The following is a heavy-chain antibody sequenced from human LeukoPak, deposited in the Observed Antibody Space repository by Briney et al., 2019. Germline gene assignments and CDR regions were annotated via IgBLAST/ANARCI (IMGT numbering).Heavy chain of an antibody. V-gene: IGHV3-21*01. CDR2: ISYRSSDI. CDR1: GFNFRAYW. CDR3: ARVYSSSWYSGYLYMDV. J-gene: IGHJ6*03. D-gene: IGHD6-13*01. Sequence: GGSLRLSCTTSGFNFRAYWMGWVRQAPGKGLEWVSSISYRSSDIEYADSVKGRFTISRDNAKQLLYLQMNSLRAEDTAVYYCARVYSSSWYSGYLYMDVWGKGTTVTVSS.